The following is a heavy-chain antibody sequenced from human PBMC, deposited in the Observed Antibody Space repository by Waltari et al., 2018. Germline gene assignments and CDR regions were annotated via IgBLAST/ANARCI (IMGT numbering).Heavy chain of an antibody. CDR1: GFPFRSAW. J-gene: IGHJ6*02. CDR3: SRRLDA. Sequence: EVQQVDSGGGLVQPGGSLRLFCAASGFPFRSAWMDWVRQAPGKGLEWVANIKPDGSEKYSVDSVKGRFTISRDNAKNSVYLQMISLRVEDTAVYYCSRRLDAWGQGTTVTVSS. CDR2: IKPDGSEK. V-gene: IGHV3-7*03.